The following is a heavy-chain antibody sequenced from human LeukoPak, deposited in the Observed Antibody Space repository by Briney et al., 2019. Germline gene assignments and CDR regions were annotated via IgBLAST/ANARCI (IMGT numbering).Heavy chain of an antibody. CDR1: GFTFSSYA. CDR2: XSGSGGST. D-gene: IGHD3-9*01. Sequence: GGSLRLSCAASGFTFSSYAMSWVRXAXXKXXXXXXXXSGSGGSTYYADSVKGRFTISRDNSKNTLYLQMNSLRAEDTAVYYCAKDLLRYFDWLGGGWGQGTLVTVSS. CDR3: AKDLLRYFDWLGGG. V-gene: IGHV3-23*01. J-gene: IGHJ4*02.